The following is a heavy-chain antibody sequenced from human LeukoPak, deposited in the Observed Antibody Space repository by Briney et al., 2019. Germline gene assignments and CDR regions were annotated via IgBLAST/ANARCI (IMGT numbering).Heavy chain of an antibody. V-gene: IGHV4-59*08. CDR3: ARRNVLTEGEALDI. CDR2: IYNSRST. J-gene: IGHJ3*02. CDR1: GGSISNYY. D-gene: IGHD3-16*01. Sequence: SETLSLTCTVSGGSISNYYWTWIRQPPGKGLVWIGYIYNSRSTKYNPSLESRVTISVDASKTQFSLKLNSVTAADTAVYYCARRNVLTEGEALDIWGQGTMVTVSS.